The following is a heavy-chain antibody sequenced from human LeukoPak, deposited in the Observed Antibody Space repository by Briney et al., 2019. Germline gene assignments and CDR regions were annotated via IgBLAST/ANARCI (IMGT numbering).Heavy chain of an antibody. D-gene: IGHD3-10*01. CDR1: GFTFSNHA. CDR2: IGDTGGTT. CDR3: AKDHGAGSYYNHPDY. V-gene: IGHV3-23*01. Sequence: TGGSLRLSCAASGFTFSNHAMSWVRQAPGKGLEWVSGIGDTGGTTFYADSVKGRFTISRDNSKNTLSLQMNSLRAEDTAVYYCAKDHGAGSYYNHPDYWGQGTLVTVSS. J-gene: IGHJ4*02.